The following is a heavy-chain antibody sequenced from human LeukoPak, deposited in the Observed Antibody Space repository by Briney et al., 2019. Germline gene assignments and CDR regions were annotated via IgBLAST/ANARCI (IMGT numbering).Heavy chain of an antibody. Sequence: GGSLRLSCAGSGFSFSHTWMNWVRQAPGKGLEYIGRIKSKTNGGEATEYAEAVTGRFFISRDDSASTLYLHLNSLKTEDTAVYYCATDRIVGASAFDVWGQGTMVTVSS. J-gene: IGHJ3*01. V-gene: IGHV3-15*01. CDR2: IKSKTNGGEAT. D-gene: IGHD1-26*01. CDR3: ATDRIVGASAFDV. CDR1: GFSFSHTW.